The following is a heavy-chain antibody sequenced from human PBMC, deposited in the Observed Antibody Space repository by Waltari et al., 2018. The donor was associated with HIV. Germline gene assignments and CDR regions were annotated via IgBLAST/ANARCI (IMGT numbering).Heavy chain of an antibody. CDR3: VKGAVWGGPEGDGC. CDR2: IRPTAET. V-gene: IGHV3-23*01. D-gene: IGHD3-3*01. J-gene: IGHJ4*02. CDR1: GFSFVLHS. Sequence: EVHLLESGGALAQPGGSLKLSCAASGFSFVLHSMTWVRQAPGKVLEWVSSIRPTAETFYSDSVKGRFTIYRDNSANTVHLQMTGLRVEDTAMYYCVKGAVWGGPEGDGCWGQGTLVTVSS.